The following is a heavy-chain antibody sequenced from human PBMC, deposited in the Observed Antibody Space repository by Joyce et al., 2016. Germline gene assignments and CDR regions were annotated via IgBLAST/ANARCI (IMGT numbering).Heavy chain of an antibody. J-gene: IGHJ4*02. CDR2: INQDGSEK. D-gene: IGHD1-14*01. V-gene: IGHV3-7*01. CDR1: GFTFSRYW. CDR3: ARDIRYGYFDY. Sequence: EVQLVESGGDLVQPGGSLRLSCVASGFTFSRYWINWVRQVRGKGLEWVAGINQDGSEKDYVDSVKGRFTISRDNAKNSLYLQVNSLRAEDTAIYYCARDIRYGYFDYWGQGTLVTVSS.